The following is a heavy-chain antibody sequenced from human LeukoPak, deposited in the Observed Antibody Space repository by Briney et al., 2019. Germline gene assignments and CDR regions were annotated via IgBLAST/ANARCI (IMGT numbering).Heavy chain of an antibody. CDR1: GYTFTSYG. CDR2: ISAYNGNT. Sequence: GASVKVSCKASGYTFTSYGISWLRQAPGQGLEWMGWISAYNGNTNYAQKLQGRVTMTTDTSTSTAYMELRSLRSDDTAVYYCARTSSSGSYYNAYFDYWGQGTLVTVSS. CDR3: ARTSSSGSYYNAYFDY. J-gene: IGHJ4*02. V-gene: IGHV1-18*01. D-gene: IGHD3-10*01.